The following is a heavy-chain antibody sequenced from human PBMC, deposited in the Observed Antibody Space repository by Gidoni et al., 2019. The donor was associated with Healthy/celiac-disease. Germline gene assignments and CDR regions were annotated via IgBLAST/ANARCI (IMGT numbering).Heavy chain of an antibody. D-gene: IGHD1-26*01. CDR2: ISSSSSYI. CDR1: GFTFSSYS. V-gene: IGHV3-21*01. J-gene: IGHJ4*02. CDR3: ARDHSGSYFATDY. Sequence: EVQLVESGGGLVKPGGSLRLSCAASGFTFSSYSMNWVRQAPGKGLGWVSSISSSSSYIYYADSVKGRFTISRDNAKNSLYLQMNSLRAEDTAVYYCARDHSGSYFATDYWGQGTLVTVSS.